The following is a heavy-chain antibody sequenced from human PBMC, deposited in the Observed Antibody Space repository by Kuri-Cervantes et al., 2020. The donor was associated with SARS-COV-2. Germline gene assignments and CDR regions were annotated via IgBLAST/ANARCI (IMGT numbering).Heavy chain of an antibody. CDR3: ARDYYDFWSGSVYYYDYMDV. J-gene: IGHJ6*03. CDR2: IYYSGST. D-gene: IGHD3-3*01. CDR1: GGSISSGDYY. V-gene: IGHV4-30-4*08. Sequence: SETLSLTCTVSGGSISSGDYYWSWIRQPPGKGLEWIGYIYYSGSTYYNPSLKSRVTISVDTSKNQFSLKLSSVTAADTAVYYCARDYYDFWSGSVYYYDYMDVWGKGTTVTVSS.